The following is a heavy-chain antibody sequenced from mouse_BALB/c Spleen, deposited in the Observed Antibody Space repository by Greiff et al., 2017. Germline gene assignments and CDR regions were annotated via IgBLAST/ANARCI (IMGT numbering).Heavy chain of an antibody. V-gene: IGHV1-7*01. CDR3: ARAGGGYDSFDY. CDR2: INPSTGYT. Sequence: QVQLQQSGAELAKPGASVKMSCKASGYTFTSYWMHWVKQRPGQGLEWIGYINPSTGYTEYNQKFKDKATLTADKSSSTAYMQLSSLTSEDSAVYYCARAGGGYDSFDYWGQGTTLTVSS. J-gene: IGHJ2*01. CDR1: GYTFTSYW. D-gene: IGHD2-2*01.